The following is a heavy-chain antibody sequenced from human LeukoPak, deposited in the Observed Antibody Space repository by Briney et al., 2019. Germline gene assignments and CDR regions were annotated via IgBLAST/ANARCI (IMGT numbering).Heavy chain of an antibody. CDR3: LAYYYDSSGSHFDY. D-gene: IGHD3-22*01. CDR2: FYPGDSDT. CDR1: GYSFISYW. V-gene: IGHV5-51*01. Sequence: GESLKISCKGSGYSFISYWIGWVRQMPGKGLEWMGIFYPGDSDTRYSPSFQGQVTISAVKSISTAYLQWSSLRASDTAMYYCLAYYYDSSGSHFDYWGQGTLVTVSS. J-gene: IGHJ4*02.